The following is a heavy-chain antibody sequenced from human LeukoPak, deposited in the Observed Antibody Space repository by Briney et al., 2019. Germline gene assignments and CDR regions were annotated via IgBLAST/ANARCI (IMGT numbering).Heavy chain of an antibody. Sequence: GGSLRLSCAASGFTFSSYEMNWVRQAPGKGLEWVSYISSSGSTIYYADSVKGRFTISRHNAKNSLYLQMNGLRAEDTAVYYCARGPEAIFGGPWGQGTLVTVPS. D-gene: IGHD3-3*02. J-gene: IGHJ5*02. V-gene: IGHV3-48*03. CDR2: ISSSGSTI. CDR3: ARGPEAIFGGP. CDR1: GFTFSSYE.